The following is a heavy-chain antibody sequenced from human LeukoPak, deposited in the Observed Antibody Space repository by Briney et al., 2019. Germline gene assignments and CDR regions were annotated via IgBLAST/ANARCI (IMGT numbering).Heavy chain of an antibody. CDR2: IAYDGSRA. V-gene: IGHV3-33*01. Sequence: GRSLRLSCARSGFTFGGYGMHWFRQTPGKGLEWVAVIAYDGSRAFYADSVKGRFTISRDNSKNTMSVQMDDLRAEDTAVYYCTRYNNDHFDYWGQGTLVTVSS. J-gene: IGHJ4*02. CDR3: TRYNNDHFDY. CDR1: GFTFGGYG. D-gene: IGHD1-14*01.